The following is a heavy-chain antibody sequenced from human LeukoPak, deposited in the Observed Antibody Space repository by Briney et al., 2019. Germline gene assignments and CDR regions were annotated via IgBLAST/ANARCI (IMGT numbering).Heavy chain of an antibody. Sequence: SQTLSLTCTVSGGSISSGDYYWSWIRQPPGKGLEWIGYIYYSGGTYYNPSLKSRVTISVDTSKNQFSLKLSSVTAADTAVYYCAREGHCSSTSCYSGWFDPWGQGTLVTVSS. J-gene: IGHJ5*02. V-gene: IGHV4-30-4*08. CDR1: GGSISSGDYY. CDR3: AREGHCSSTSCYSGWFDP. CDR2: IYYSGGT. D-gene: IGHD2-2*01.